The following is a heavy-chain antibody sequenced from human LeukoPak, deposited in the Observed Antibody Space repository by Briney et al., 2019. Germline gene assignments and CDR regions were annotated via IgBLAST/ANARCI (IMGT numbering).Heavy chain of an antibody. D-gene: IGHD1-1*01. J-gene: IGHJ5*02. CDR3: ARGRRPWNQYNWFEP. CDR2: MNPNSGNT. CDR1: GYTFTSYD. Sequence: GASVKVSCKASGYTFTSYDINWVRQATGQGLEWMGWMNPNSGNTGYAQKFQGGVTMTRNTSISTAYMDLSSVRSEDPAVYCCARGRRPWNQYNWFEPWGQGALVTVSS. V-gene: IGHV1-8*01.